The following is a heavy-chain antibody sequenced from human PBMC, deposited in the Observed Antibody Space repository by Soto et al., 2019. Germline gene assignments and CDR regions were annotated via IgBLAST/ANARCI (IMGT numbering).Heavy chain of an antibody. D-gene: IGHD5-12*01. CDR1: GFSLSTSGVG. CDR3: AHRRDIVATLTSFDY. Sequence: QITLKESGPTLVKPTQTLTLTCTFSGFSLSTSGVGVGWIRQPPGKALEWLALIYWDDDKRYSPSLKSRLTTXXHXSXXQVVLTMTNMDPVYTATYYCAHRRDIVATLTSFDYWGQGTLVTVSS. J-gene: IGHJ4*02. CDR2: IYWDDDK. V-gene: IGHV2-5*02.